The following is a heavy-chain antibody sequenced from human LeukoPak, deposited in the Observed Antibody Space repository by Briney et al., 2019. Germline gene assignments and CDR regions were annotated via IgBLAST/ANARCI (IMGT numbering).Heavy chain of an antibody. CDR3: ARDRPNWGLDY. D-gene: IGHD3-16*01. Sequence: GGSLRLSCAASGFTFSSYSMNWIRQAPGKGLEWVSYIDSSGNTVYYASSVEGRFTISRDNAKNSLYLQMNSLRADDTAVYFCARDRPNWGLDYWGQGTLVTVSS. J-gene: IGHJ4*02. CDR2: IDSSGNTV. CDR1: GFTFSSYS. V-gene: IGHV3-48*04.